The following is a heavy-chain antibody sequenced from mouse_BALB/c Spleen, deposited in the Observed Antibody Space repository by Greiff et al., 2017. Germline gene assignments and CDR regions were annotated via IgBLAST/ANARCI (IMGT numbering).Heavy chain of an antibody. CDR3: ARGAYDYDGFAY. CDR1: GYTFTDYN. V-gene: IGHV1S29*02. J-gene: IGHJ3*01. D-gene: IGHD2-4*01. Sequence: VQLQQSGPELVKPGASVKISCKASGYTFTDYNLHWVKQSHGKSLEWIGYIYPYNGGTGYNQKFKSKATLTVDNSSSTAYMELRSLTSEDSAVYYGARGAYDYDGFAYWGQGTLVTVSA. CDR2: IYPYNGGT.